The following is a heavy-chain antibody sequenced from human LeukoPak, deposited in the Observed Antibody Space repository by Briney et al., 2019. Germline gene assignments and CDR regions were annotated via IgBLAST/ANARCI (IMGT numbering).Heavy chain of an antibody. V-gene: IGHV1-18*01. J-gene: IGHJ5*01. CDR3: ARDLWNFYDDSGYNRDFDS. CDR2: ISAYNGNT. CDR1: GYTFTSYG. D-gene: IGHD3-22*01. Sequence: ASVKVSCKASGYTFTSYGLSWVRQAPGQGLEWMGWISAYNGNTNYAQKFQGRITVTTDTSTFTVYMELRNLRSDDTAVYYCARDLWNFYDDSGYNRDFDSWGQGTLVTVSS.